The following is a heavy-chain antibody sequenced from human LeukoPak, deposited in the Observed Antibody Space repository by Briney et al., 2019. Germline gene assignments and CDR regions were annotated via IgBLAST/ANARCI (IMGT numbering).Heavy chain of an antibody. J-gene: IGHJ6*03. V-gene: IGHV3-21*01. CDR2: ISSSSSYI. Sequence: GGSLRLSCAASGFTFRSSGMHWVRQTPGKGLEWVSSISSSSSYIYYADSVKGRFTISRDNAKNSLYLQMNSLRAEDTAVYYCARDRRYYYMDVWGKGTTVTVSS. CDR1: GFTFRSSG. CDR3: ARDRRYYYMDV.